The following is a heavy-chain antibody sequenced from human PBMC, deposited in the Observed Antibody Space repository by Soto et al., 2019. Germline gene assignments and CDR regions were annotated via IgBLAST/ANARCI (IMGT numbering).Heavy chain of an antibody. CDR2: ISSDGSNT. J-gene: IGHJ4*02. CDR1: GFTFSSYG. CDR3: AKDTTLSPRYYFDY. V-gene: IGHV3-30*02. D-gene: IGHD4-4*01. Sequence: GGSLRLSCAASGFTFSSYGMHWVRQAPGKGLEWVAFISSDGSNTYYADSVKGRFTFSRDKSKNTLNLQMNSLRVEDTAVYYCAKDTTLSPRYYFDYWGQGTLVTSPQ.